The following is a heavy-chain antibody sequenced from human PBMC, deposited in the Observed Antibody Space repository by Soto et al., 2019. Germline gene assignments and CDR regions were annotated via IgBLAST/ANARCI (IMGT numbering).Heavy chain of an antibody. Sequence: SVKVYFKASGGPFSSYAISLVRQAPGQGLEWMGGIIPIFGTANYSQKFQGRVTITADESTSTAYMELSSLRSEDTAVYYCARDPYSRSSNWFDPWGKGTLVTVSS. CDR2: IIPIFGTA. D-gene: IGHD6-13*01. CDR1: GGPFSSYA. J-gene: IGHJ5*02. CDR3: ARDPYSRSSNWFDP. V-gene: IGHV1-69*13.